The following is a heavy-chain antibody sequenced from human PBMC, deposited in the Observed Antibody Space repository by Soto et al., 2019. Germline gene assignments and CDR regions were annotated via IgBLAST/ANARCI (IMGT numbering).Heavy chain of an antibody. CDR1: GHAFTSYD. CDR2: MNPNSGNT. Sequence: ASGKLSSNACGHAFTSYDRNWVRQATRLELEGMGWMNPNSGNTGYAQKFQGRVTMTRNTSISTAYMELSSLRSEDTAVYYCARVRYCSSTSCYHLHNWCAAWGQGTLVNVSP. D-gene: IGHD2-2*01. CDR3: ARVRYCSSTSCYHLHNWCAA. V-gene: IGHV1-8*01. J-gene: IGHJ5*02.